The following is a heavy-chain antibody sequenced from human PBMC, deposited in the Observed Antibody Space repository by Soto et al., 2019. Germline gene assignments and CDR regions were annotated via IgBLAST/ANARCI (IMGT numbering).Heavy chain of an antibody. CDR1: GGSISSYY. D-gene: IGHD6-6*01. CDR2: IYYSGST. Sequence: SETLSLTCTVSGGSISSYYWSWIRQPPGKGLEWIGYIYYSGSTNYNPSLKSRVTISVDTSKNQFSLKLSSVTAADTAVYYCARDLWYSSSENWFEPRGQGTLVTVSS. J-gene: IGHJ5*02. V-gene: IGHV4-59*01. CDR3: ARDLWYSSSENWFEP.